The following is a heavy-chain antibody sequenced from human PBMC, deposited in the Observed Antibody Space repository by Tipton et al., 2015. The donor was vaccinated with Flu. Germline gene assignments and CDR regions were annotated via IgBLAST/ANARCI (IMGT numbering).Heavy chain of an antibody. V-gene: IGHV4-39*07. J-gene: IGHJ3*02. CDR1: GGSISSSRYY. CDR2: IYHSGST. Sequence: TLSLTCTVSGGSISSSRYYWGWIRQPPGKGLERIGNIYHSGSTNYNPSLKSRVTISLDKSKNQFSLNLSSVTAADTAVYYCARVGAVTMVRGLAFDAFDIWGLGTMVAVSS. CDR3: ARVGAVTMVRGLAFDAFDI. D-gene: IGHD3-10*01.